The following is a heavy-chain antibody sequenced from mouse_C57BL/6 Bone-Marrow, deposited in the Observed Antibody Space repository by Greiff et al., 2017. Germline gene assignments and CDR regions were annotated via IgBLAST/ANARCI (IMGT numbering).Heavy chain of an antibody. CDR3: ASGWEGGYMDY. D-gene: IGHD4-1*01. CDR2: ISAGGSYT. CDR1: GFAFSSYA. Sequence: VQLKESGGGLVKPGGSLKLSCAASGFAFSSYAMSWVRQTPEKRLEWVATISAGGSYTYSPDNVKGRFTISRDNAKNNLYLQVSHLKSEDTAMYYCASGWEGGYMDYWGQGTSVTVSS. J-gene: IGHJ4*01. V-gene: IGHV5-4*01.